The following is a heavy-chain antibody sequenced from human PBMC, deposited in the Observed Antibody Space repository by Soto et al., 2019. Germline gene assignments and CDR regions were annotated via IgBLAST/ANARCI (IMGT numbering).Heavy chain of an antibody. V-gene: IGHV4-39*01. J-gene: IGHJ4*02. D-gene: IGHD3-9*01. CDR1: GGSISSSSYY. CDR2: IYYSGST. CDR3: ARKYYDILTGLYYFDY. Sequence: SETLSLTCPVSGGSISSSSYYWGWIRQPPGKGLEWIGSIYYSGSTYYNPSLKSRVTISVDTSKNQFSLKLSSVTAADTAVYYCARKYYDILTGLYYFDYWGQGTLVTVSS.